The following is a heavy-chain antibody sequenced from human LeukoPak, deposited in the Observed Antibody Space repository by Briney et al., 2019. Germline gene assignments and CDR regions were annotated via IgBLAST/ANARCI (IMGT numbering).Heavy chain of an antibody. CDR3: AKGASSTTRRWFDP. V-gene: IGHV3-30*02. CDR2: IRYDGSNK. D-gene: IGHD6-13*01. CDR1: GFTFSSYG. J-gene: IGHJ5*02. Sequence: PGGSLRLSCAASGFTFSSYGMHWVRQAPGKGLEWVAFIRYDGSNKYYADSVKGRFTISRDNSKNTLYLQMNSLRAEDTAVYYCAKGASSTTRRWFDPWGQGTLVTVSS.